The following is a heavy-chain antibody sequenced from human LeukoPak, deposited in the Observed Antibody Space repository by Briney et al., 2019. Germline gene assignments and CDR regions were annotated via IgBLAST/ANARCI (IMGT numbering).Heavy chain of an antibody. V-gene: IGHV5-10-1*01. J-gene: IGHJ3*02. Sequence: GESLKISCKGSGYSFTTYWISWVRQMPGKGLEWMGRIDPSDSYTNYSPSFQGLVTISADKSIRTAYLQWSNLKASDTAMYYCASRDDYGSGSYPPDAFDIWGQGTMVTVSS. CDR3: ASRDDYGSGSYPPDAFDI. D-gene: IGHD3-10*01. CDR2: IDPSDSYT. CDR1: GYSFTTYW.